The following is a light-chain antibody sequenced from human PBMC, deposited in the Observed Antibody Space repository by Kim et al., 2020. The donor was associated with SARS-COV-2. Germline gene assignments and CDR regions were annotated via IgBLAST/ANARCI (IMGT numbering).Light chain of an antibody. CDR1: SGHSNNA. CDR3: QTWGTGIRV. Sequence: QLVLTQSPSASASLGASVKLACTLSSGHSNNAIAWHQQQPEKGPRYLMRVNSDGSHYRGDGIADRFSGSSSGAERYLTISSLQSDDEADYYCQTWGTGIRVFGGGTQLTVL. J-gene: IGLJ3*02. V-gene: IGLV4-69*01. CDR2: VNSDGSH.